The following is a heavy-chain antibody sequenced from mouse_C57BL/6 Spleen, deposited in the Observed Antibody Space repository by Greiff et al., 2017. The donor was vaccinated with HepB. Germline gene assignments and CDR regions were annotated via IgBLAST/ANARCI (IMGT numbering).Heavy chain of an antibody. CDR2: IDPSDSYT. CDR1: GYTFTSYW. CDR3: ARKGGIYYDYRYSTMDY. D-gene: IGHD2-4*01. J-gene: IGHJ4*01. V-gene: IGHV1-50*01. Sequence: VQLQQPGAELVKPGASVKLSCKASGYTFTSYWMQWVKQRPGQGLEWIGEIDPSDSYTNYNQKFKGKATLTVDTSSSTAYMQLSSLTSEDSAVYYCARKGGIYYDYRYSTMDYWGQGTSVTVSS.